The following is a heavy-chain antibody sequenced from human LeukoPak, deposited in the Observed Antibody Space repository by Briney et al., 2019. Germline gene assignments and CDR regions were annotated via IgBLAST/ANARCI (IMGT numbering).Heavy chain of an antibody. D-gene: IGHD3-16*02. J-gene: IGHJ4*02. CDR1: GFTFSDYY. CDR2: ISSSGSTI. V-gene: IGHV3-11*01. Sequence: GGSLRLSCAASGFTFSDYYMSWIRQAPGKGLEWVSYISSSGSTIYYADSVKGRFTISRDNAKNSLYLQMNSLRAEGTAVYYCARARYRYYDYVWGSYRPLDYWGQGTLVTVSS. CDR3: ARARYRYYDYVWGSYRPLDY.